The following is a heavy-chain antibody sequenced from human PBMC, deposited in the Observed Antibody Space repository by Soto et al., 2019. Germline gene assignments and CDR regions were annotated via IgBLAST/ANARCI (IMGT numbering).Heavy chain of an antibody. V-gene: IGHV5-51*01. J-gene: IGHJ4*01. CDR3: ARRESILCGVDY. CDR2: IFPADSDT. D-gene: IGHD2-21*01. Sequence: GESMKISCQVSGYRFTNYWIGWVRQMPGKGLELIGTIFPADSDTRYSPSFQGHVTISADKSINTAYLQRSSLKASDTAMYYCARRESILCGVDYWCQGALVTVSS. CDR1: GYRFTNYW.